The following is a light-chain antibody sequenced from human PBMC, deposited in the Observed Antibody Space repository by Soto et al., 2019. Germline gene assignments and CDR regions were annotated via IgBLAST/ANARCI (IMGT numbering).Light chain of an antibody. J-gene: IGKJ1*01. V-gene: IGKV1-5*01. Sequence: LQMTQSPSTLSASVGEKVPNPCRASQSISSWLAWYQQKPGKAPKLLIYDASSLESGVPSRFSGSGSGAEFTLTISSLQPDDFATYYCQQYNSYSTFGQGTKVDIK. CDR3: QQYNSYST. CDR1: QSISSW. CDR2: DAS.